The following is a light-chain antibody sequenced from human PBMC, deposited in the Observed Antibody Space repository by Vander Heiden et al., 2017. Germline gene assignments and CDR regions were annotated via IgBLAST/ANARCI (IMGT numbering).Light chain of an antibody. J-gene: IGKJ4*01. CDR3: QQYYSTPLT. Sequence: DIVMTQSPDSLAGSLGERATINCKSSQSVLYSSNNKNYLAWYQQKPGQPPKLLIYWASTRESGVPDRFSGSGSGTDFTLTISSLQAEDMAVYYCQQYYSTPLTFGGGTKVEIK. V-gene: IGKV4-1*01. CDR2: WAS. CDR1: QSVLYSSNNKNY.